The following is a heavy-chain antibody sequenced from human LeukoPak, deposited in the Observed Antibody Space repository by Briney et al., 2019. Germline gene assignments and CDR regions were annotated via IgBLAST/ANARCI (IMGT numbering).Heavy chain of an antibody. Sequence: GGSLRLSCAASGFTFSNAWMSWVRQTPGKGLEWIGRIKSKTDGGTTDYAAPVKGRFTISRDDSKNTLYLQMNSLKTEDTAVYYCAREMGPFYEYSSSSVDYWGQGTLVTVSS. D-gene: IGHD6-6*01. CDR1: GFTFSNAW. CDR2: IKSKTDGGTT. J-gene: IGHJ4*02. V-gene: IGHV3-15*01. CDR3: AREMGPFYEYSSSSVDY.